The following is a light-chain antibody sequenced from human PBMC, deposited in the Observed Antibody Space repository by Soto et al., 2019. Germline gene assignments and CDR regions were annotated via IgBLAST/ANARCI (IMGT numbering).Light chain of an antibody. Sequence: DIQMTQSPSSVSASVGERVTITCRASQGISNWLAWYQQQPGKAPKLLIYAASSLQSGVPSRFSGGGSGTHFTLIISSLQPEDFATYYCQQTNTFLPLTFGGGTKVEIK. CDR3: QQTNTFLPLT. J-gene: IGKJ4*01. CDR2: AAS. CDR1: QGISNW. V-gene: IGKV1-12*01.